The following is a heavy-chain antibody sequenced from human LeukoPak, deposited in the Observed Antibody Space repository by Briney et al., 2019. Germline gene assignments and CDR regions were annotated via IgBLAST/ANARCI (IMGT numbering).Heavy chain of an antibody. Sequence: GGSLRLSCAASGLTFSDYYMSWIRQAPGQGLEWVSYISGSSSHTNYADSVKGRFTISRDIAKNSLYLQMNSLRAEDTAVYYCAREGIAVADDAFDIWGQGTMVTVSS. CDR1: GLTFSDYY. CDR3: AREGIAVADDAFDI. D-gene: IGHD6-19*01. CDR2: ISGSSSHT. V-gene: IGHV3-11*05. J-gene: IGHJ3*02.